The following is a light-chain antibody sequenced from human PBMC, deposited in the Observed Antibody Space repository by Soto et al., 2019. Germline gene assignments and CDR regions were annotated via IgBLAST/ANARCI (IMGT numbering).Light chain of an antibody. CDR1: QSVSSY. CDR2: DAS. Sequence: EMLFAQSPGTLSVSPGGIATRSCRASQSVSSYLAWYQQKPGQAPRLLIYDASNRATGIPARFSGSGSGTDFTLTISSLEPEDSALYYCQQRSNWITFGQGTRLEIK. V-gene: IGKV3-11*01. CDR3: QQRSNWIT. J-gene: IGKJ5*01.